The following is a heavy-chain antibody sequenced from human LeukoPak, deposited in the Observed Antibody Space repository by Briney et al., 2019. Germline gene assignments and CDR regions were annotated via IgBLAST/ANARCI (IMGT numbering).Heavy chain of an antibody. CDR3: TSSSYANNWFDP. Sequence: ASVKVSCKASGGTFCSYTISWVRQAPGQRLEWMGRIIPILGIANYAQKFQGRVTITADKSTSTAYMELSSLRSEDTAVYYCTSSSYANNWFDPWGQGTLVTVSS. J-gene: IGHJ5*02. CDR1: GGTFCSYT. V-gene: IGHV1-69*02. D-gene: IGHD3-16*01. CDR2: IIPILGIA.